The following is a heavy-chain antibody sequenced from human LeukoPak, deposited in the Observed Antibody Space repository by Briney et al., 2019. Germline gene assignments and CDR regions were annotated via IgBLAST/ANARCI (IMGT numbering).Heavy chain of an antibody. CDR3: ARAFSTGYHSYDAFDM. Sequence: ASVKVSCKASGNTVTSYDINWVRQATGQGLEWMGWMNPNSGNTGFAQKFQGRVSMTRNTSITTAYMELSSLRAEDTAIYWCARAFSTGYHSYDAFDMWGQGTMVTVSS. D-gene: IGHD3-9*01. V-gene: IGHV1-8*01. J-gene: IGHJ3*02. CDR2: MNPNSGNT. CDR1: GNTVTSYD.